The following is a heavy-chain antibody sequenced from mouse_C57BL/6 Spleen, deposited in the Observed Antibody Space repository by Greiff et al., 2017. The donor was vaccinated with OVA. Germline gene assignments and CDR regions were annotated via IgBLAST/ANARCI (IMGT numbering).Heavy chain of an antibody. CDR3: TSGYGKGY. CDR2: IDPEDGDT. Sequence: VHVKQSGAELVRPGASVKLSCTASGFNIKDYYMHWVKQRPEQGLEWIGRIDPEDGDTEYAPKFQGKATMTADTSSNTAYLQLSSLTSEDTAVYYCTSGYGKGYWGQGTTLTVSS. J-gene: IGHJ2*01. CDR1: GFNIKDYY. D-gene: IGHD2-1*01. V-gene: IGHV14-1*01.